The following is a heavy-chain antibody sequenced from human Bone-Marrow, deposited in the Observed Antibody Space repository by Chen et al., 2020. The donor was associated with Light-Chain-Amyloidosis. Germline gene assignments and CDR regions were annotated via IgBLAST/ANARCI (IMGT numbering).Heavy chain of an antibody. Sequence: EVQLVESGGDLVPPGWSLRLSCVASGFSYSTYWMSWVRQAPGKGLEWVANIKEDGSEQHYVDSVKGRFTISRDNAKNSLYLQMNSLRAEDTAIYYCATSTILDYWGQGTLVTVS. J-gene: IGHJ4*02. CDR1: GFSYSTYW. D-gene: IGHD5-12*01. CDR2: IKEDGSEQ. CDR3: ATSTILDY. V-gene: IGHV3-7*01.